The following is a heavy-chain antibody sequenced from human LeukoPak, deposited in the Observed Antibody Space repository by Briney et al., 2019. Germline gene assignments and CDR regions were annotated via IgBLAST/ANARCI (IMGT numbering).Heavy chain of an antibody. CDR3: ARGIAVAYYYYGMDV. Sequence: HVASVKVSCKASGYTFTSYAMHWVRQAPGQGLEWMGWISAYNGNTNYAQKLQGRVTMTTDTSTSTAYMELRSLRSEDTAVYYCARGIAVAYYYYGMDVWGQGTTVTVSS. D-gene: IGHD6-19*01. CDR1: GYTFTSYA. V-gene: IGHV1-18*01. CDR2: ISAYNGNT. J-gene: IGHJ6*02.